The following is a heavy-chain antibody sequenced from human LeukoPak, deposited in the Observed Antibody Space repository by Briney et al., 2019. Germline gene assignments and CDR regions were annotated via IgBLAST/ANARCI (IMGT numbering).Heavy chain of an antibody. CDR3: VDWDPVDS. J-gene: IGHJ5*01. CDR1: GFTFSNYA. D-gene: IGHD3-9*01. CDR2: ISGSGEST. V-gene: IGHV3-23*01. Sequence: GGSLRLSCAASGFTFSNYAMSWVRQAPGKGLEWVSAISGSGESTDYADSVKGRFTISRDNSKNTLHLQMNSLRAEDTAVYYCVDWDPVDSWGQGTLVTVSS.